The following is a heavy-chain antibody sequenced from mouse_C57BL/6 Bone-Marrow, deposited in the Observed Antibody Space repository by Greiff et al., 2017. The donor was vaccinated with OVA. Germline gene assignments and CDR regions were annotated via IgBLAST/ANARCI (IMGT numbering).Heavy chain of an antibody. CDR3: ARDRWDWYFDV. CDR2: ISDGGSYT. V-gene: IGHV5-4*01. D-gene: IGHD1-1*02. Sequence: EVMLVESGGGLVKPGGSLKLSCAASGFTFSSYAMSWVRQTPEKRLEWVATISDGGSYTYYPDNVKGRFTISRDNAKNNLYLQMSQLKSEDTAMYYCARDRWDWYFDVWGTGTTVTVSS. J-gene: IGHJ1*03. CDR1: GFTFSSYA.